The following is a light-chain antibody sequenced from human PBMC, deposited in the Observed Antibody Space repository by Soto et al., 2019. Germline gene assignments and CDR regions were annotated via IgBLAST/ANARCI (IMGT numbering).Light chain of an antibody. CDR1: SSNIGAGYD. CDR2: GNS. Sequence: QSVLTQPPSVSGAPGQRVTISCTGSSSNIGAGYDVQWYQQLPGTAPKLLIYGNSNRPSGVPDRFSGSKSGTSASLAITGLQAEDEADYYCQSYDSSLSASVVFGGGTKVTVL. J-gene: IGLJ2*01. CDR3: QSYDSSLSASVV. V-gene: IGLV1-40*01.